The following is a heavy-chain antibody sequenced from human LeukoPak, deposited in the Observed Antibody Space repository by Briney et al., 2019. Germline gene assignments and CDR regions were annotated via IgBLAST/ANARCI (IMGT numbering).Heavy chain of an antibody. CDR1: GFTFSSYA. D-gene: IGHD3-10*01. V-gene: IGHV3-23*01. CDR3: AKGDFGELLSLYNWFDP. J-gene: IGHJ5*02. CDR2: ISGSGGST. Sequence: GGSLRLSCAASGFTFSSYAMSWVRQAPGKGLEWVSAISGSGGSTYYADSVKGRFTISRDNSKNTLYLQMNSLRAEDTAVYYCAKGDFGELLSLYNWFDPWGQGTLVTVSP.